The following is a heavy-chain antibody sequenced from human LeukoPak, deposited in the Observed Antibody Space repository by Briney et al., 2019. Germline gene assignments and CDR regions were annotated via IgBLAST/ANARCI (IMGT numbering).Heavy chain of an antibody. Sequence: PGRSLRLSCAASGFTFSSYAMHRVRQAPGKGLEWVAVISNDGNNKYSADSVKGRFTISRDNAKNSLYLQMNSLRAEDTAVYYCAELGITMIGGVWGKGTTVTISS. V-gene: IGHV3-30*04. CDR3: AELGITMIGGV. J-gene: IGHJ6*04. D-gene: IGHD3-10*02. CDR1: GFTFSSYA. CDR2: ISNDGNNK.